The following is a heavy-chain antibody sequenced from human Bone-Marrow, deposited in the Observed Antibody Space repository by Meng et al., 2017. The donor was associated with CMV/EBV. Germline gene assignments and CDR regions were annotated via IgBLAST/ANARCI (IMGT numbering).Heavy chain of an antibody. D-gene: IGHD2-2*01. J-gene: IGHJ4*02. V-gene: IGHV3-66*02. Sequence: GESLKISCAASGFTVSSNYMSWVRQAPGKGLEWVSVIYSGGSTYYADSVKGRFTISRDNSKNTLYLQMNSLRAEDTAVYYCARGVRYCSSTSCLWFDYWGQGTLVTVSS. CDR2: IYSGGST. CDR3: ARGVRYCSSTSCLWFDY. CDR1: GFTVSSNY.